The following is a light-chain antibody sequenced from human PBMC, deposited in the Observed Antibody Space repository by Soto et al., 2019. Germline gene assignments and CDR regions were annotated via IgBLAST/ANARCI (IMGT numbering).Light chain of an antibody. CDR1: QSIRSSY. J-gene: IGKJ1*01. CDR2: GAS. V-gene: IGKV3-20*01. Sequence: EIVLTQSPGTLSLSPGERATLSCRASQSIRSSYLAWYQQKPGQAPRLLVYGASTRATGIPDRFSGSGPGTDFTLTIRRLAPEDFAVYYCQHYGGSPPVTFGRGTKVDIK. CDR3: QHYGGSPPVT.